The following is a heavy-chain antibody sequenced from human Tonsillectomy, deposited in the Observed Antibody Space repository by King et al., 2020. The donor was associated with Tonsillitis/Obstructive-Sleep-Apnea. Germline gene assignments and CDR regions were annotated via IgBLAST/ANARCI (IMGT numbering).Heavy chain of an antibody. CDR2: ISATGGST. J-gene: IGHJ5*02. D-gene: IGHD1-20*01. Sequence: VQLVESGGGLVQPGGSLRLSCAASGFSFSTYAMTWVRQAPGKGLEWVSAISATGGSTYYANSVKGRFTISRDNSKNTLPLQMNSLRAEDTAVYYCARIVGDITGPNWFDPWGQGTLVTVSS. V-gene: IGHV3-23*04. CDR3: ARIVGDITGPNWFDP. CDR1: GFSFSTYA.